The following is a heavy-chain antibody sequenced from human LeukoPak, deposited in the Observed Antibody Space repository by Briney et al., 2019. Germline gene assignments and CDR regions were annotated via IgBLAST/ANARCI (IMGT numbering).Heavy chain of an antibody. CDR2: VYSDGSST. CDR1: GFAFCSYW. V-gene: IGHV3-74*01. Sequence: PGGSLRLSCAASGFAFCSYWMHWVRQAPGKGLMWVSRVYSDGSSTGYADSVKGRFTISRDNAKNTLYLQMNSLRVEDTAVYYCARGTIFGVVNNNWFDPWGQGTLVTVSS. D-gene: IGHD3-3*01. J-gene: IGHJ5*02. CDR3: ARGTIFGVVNNNWFDP.